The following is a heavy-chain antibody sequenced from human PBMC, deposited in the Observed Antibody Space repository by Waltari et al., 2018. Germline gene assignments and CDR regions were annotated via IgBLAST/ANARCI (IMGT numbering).Heavy chain of an antibody. V-gene: IGHV4-34*01. J-gene: IGHJ5*02. CDR2: INHSGST. CDR3: ARYYGNGEGWLDP. CDR1: GGSFSGYY. D-gene: IGHD3-3*01. Sequence: QVQLQQWGAGLLKPSETLSLTCAVYGGSFSGYYWSWIRQPPGKGLEWIGEINHSGSTNYNPSLKSRVTISVDTSKNQFSLSLRSVAAADTAVYYCARYYGNGEGWLDPWCQGTLVTVSS.